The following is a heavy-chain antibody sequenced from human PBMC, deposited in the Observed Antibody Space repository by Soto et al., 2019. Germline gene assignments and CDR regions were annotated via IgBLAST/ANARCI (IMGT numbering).Heavy chain of an antibody. CDR2: IFHSGNT. D-gene: IGHD3-9*01. V-gene: IGHV4-4*02. J-gene: IGHJ6*02. CDR1: GGSITGSDW. CDR3: ENSLFFDWAPYDGLDV. Sequence: SETLSLTCVVSGGSITGSDWWTWVRQSPEKGLEWIGEIFHSGNTNYSPSLKSRVTISLDKSANQFSLKVNSVTAADTAIYYCENSLFFDWAPYDGLDVCGQLTTVPVS.